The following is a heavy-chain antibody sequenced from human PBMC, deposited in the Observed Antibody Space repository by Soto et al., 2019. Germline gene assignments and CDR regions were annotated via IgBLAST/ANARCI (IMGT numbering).Heavy chain of an antibody. Sequence: GESLKISCKCSGYSFPSQWIGWVRQMPGKGLEWMGNIYPADSDTRYSPSFQGQVTISADKSITTAYLQWSSLKAADTAMYYCVRSGTSSGRFSDYWGQGTLVTVSS. J-gene: IGHJ4*02. V-gene: IGHV5-51*01. D-gene: IGHD2-15*01. CDR2: IYPADSDT. CDR3: VRSGTSSGRFSDY. CDR1: GYSFPSQW.